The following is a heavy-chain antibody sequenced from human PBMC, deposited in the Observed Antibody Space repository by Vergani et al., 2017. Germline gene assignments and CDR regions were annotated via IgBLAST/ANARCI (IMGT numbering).Heavy chain of an antibody. J-gene: IGHJ5*02. V-gene: IGHV1-2*02. D-gene: IGHD3-9*01. CDR3: ARDRSYDILTGNWFDP. CDR2: INPNSGAT. CDR1: GYTFTGYY. Sequence: QVQLVQSGAEVKKPGASVNVSCKASGYTFTGYYMHWVRQAPGQGLEWMGWINPNSGATKYAQNLQGRVTMSRDTSISIAYMELSRLRSDDTAVYYCARDRSYDILTGNWFDPWGQGTLVTVSS.